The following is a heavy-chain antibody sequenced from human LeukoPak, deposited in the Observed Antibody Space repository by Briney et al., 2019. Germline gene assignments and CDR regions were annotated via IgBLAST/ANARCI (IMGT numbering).Heavy chain of an antibody. CDR1: GPSMSDYY. CDR3: ASHHGRGEAFDY. CDR2: MYYSGTA. J-gene: IGHJ4*02. Sequence: SETLSLTCTVSGPSMSDYYWSWIRQSPGKRLEGIAYMYYSGTANSSRSHKSRVPMSARNSNNQVSLTMTSVTAADTAVYYCASHHGRGEAFDYWGRGTLVTVSS. D-gene: IGHD3-10*01. V-gene: IGHV4-59*08.